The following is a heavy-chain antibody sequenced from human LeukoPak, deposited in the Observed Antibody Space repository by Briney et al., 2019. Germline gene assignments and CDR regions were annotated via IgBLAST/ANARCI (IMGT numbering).Heavy chain of an antibody. V-gene: IGHV3-11*04. CDR2: ISSSGSTI. CDR1: GFTFSDYY. CDR3: AKTRDSYGYVYFDY. J-gene: IGHJ4*02. Sequence: GSLRLSCAASGFTFSDYYMSWIRQAPEKGVEWVSYISSSGSTIYYADSVKGRFTISRDNAKNSLYLQMNSLRAEDTAVYYCAKTRDSYGYVYFDYWGQGTLVTVSS. D-gene: IGHD5-18*01.